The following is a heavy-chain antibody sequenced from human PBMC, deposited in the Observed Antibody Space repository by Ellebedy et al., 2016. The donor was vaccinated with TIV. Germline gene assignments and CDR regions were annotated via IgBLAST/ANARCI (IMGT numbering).Heavy chain of an antibody. Sequence: GGSLRLXCRASGFTYDEHAMHWVRQVPGKGLEWVSGITWNTGTIEYVDSVKGRFTISRDNAKNALYLHMNSLRTEDTALYYCARDVSGFLVYRFDYWGQGALVTVSS. D-gene: IGHD3-3*01. CDR1: GFTYDEHA. J-gene: IGHJ4*02. V-gene: IGHV3-9*01. CDR3: ARDVSGFLVYRFDY. CDR2: ITWNTGTI.